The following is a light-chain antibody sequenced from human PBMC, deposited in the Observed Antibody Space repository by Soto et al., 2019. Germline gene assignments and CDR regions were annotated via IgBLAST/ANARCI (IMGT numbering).Light chain of an antibody. Sequence: SYELTQPPSVSVAPGQTASISCGGNDIGSKGVHWYQQKPGQAPVLVIYSDTDLPPVIPGRFSGSNSANLATLTISRVEAGDEADYYCQVWDSGSSHVVFGGGTKLTVL. V-gene: IGLV3-21*01. CDR3: QVWDSGSSHVV. CDR2: SDT. CDR1: DIGSKG. J-gene: IGLJ2*01.